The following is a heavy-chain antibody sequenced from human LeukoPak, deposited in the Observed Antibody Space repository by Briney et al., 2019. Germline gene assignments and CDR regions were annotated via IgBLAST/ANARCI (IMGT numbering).Heavy chain of an antibody. D-gene: IGHD5-18*01. CDR2: ISGSGGST. J-gene: IGHJ4*02. CDR3: AKGPRYSFLDY. V-gene: IGHV3-23*01. CDR1: GFTFSIYA. Sequence: GGSLRLSCAASGFTFSIYAMSSVRQTPEKGLWWVSAISGSGGSTYYADSVKGRFTISRDNSKNTLYLQMNSLRAEDTAVYYCAKGPRYSFLDYWGQGTLVTVSS.